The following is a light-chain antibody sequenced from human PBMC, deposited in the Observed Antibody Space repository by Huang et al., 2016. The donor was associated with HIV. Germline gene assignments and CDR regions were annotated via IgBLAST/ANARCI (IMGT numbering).Light chain of an antibody. CDR2: GAS. CDR1: PSVGGN. J-gene: IGKJ1*01. CDR3: QHYDKWPPWT. Sequence: EIMMTQSPDTLSVSPGERAALSCRASPSVGGNLAWYQQKPGQAPRLLIYGASTRASGIPARFSGSGSGTEFNLTISSLQSEDFGTYYCQHYDKWPPWTFGQGTAVEI. V-gene: IGKV3-15*01.